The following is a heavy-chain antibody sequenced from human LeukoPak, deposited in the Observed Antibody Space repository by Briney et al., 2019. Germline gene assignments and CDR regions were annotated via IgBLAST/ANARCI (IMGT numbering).Heavy chain of an antibody. D-gene: IGHD3-22*01. V-gene: IGHV1-69*05. CDR3: ARESYYYDSSGYPRKFDY. J-gene: IGHJ4*02. CDR2: IIPIFGTA. CDR1: GGTFSSYA. Sequence: SVKVSCKASGGTFSSYAISWVRQAPGQGPEWMGRIIPIFGTANYAQKFQGRVTITTDESTSTAYMELSSLRSEDTAVYYCARESYYYDSSGYPRKFDYWGQGTLVTVSS.